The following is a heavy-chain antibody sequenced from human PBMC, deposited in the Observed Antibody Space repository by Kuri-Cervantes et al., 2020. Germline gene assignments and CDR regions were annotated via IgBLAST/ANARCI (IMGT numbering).Heavy chain of an antibody. CDR2: ISSSSSTI. V-gene: IGHV3-48*04. CDR3: ARDRLDSSLSRVDY. J-gene: IGHJ4*02. Sequence: GGSLRLSCAASGFTFSSYSMNWVRQAPGKGLEWVSSISSSSSTIYYADSVKGRFTISRDNAKNSLYLQMNSLRVEDTAVYYCARDRLDSSLSRVDYWGQGTLVTVSS. D-gene: IGHD3-22*01. CDR1: GFTFSSYS.